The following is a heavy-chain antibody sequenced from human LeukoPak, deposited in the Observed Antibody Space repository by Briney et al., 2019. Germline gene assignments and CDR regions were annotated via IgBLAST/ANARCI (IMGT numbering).Heavy chain of an antibody. CDR3: ATDLGVVEFNWFDP. D-gene: IGHD2-15*01. J-gene: IGHJ5*02. V-gene: IGHV1-24*01. CDR1: GYTLTELS. Sequence: GASVKVSCKVSGYTLTELSMRWVRQAPGKGLEWMGGFDPEDGETIYAQKFQGRVTMTEDTSTDTAYMELSSLRSEDTAVYYCATDLGVVEFNWFDPWGQGTLVTVSS. CDR2: FDPEDGET.